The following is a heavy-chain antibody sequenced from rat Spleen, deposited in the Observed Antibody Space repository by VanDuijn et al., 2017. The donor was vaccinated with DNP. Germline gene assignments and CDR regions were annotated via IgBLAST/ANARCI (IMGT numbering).Heavy chain of an antibody. D-gene: IGHD1-9*01. CDR3: ARHPPHTTGITTEGWFAY. Sequence: EVQLVESGGGLVQPGRSLKLSCAASGFTFNNFYMSWVRQAPTKGLEWVASISTGGGNTHYRDSVKGRFTISRDNAKTTLYLQMDSLRSEDTATYYCARHPPHTTGITTEGWFAYWGQGTLVTVSS. V-gene: IGHV5-25*01. CDR2: ISTGGGNT. CDR1: GFTFNNFY. J-gene: IGHJ3*01.